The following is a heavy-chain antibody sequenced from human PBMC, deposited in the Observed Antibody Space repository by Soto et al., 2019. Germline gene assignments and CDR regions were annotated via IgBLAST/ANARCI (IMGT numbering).Heavy chain of an antibody. V-gene: IGHV5-10-1*01. CDR2: IDPSDSYT. J-gene: IGHJ4*02. CDR1: VYNFTDNC. D-gene: IGHD2-21*02. CDR3: ARKYCGADCYWQFNLSLEY. Sequence: GESLKISCKGSVYNFTDNCITWLRLMPVKGLEWMGRIDPSDSYTNYSPSFQGHVTLSADKSIRTAYLQWSSLKASDTAIYYCARKYCGADCYWQFNLSLEYWGQGSMVTLSS.